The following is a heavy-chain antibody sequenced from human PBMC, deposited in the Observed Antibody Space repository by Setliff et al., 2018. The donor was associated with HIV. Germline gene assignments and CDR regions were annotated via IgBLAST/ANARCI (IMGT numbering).Heavy chain of an antibody. CDR1: GGSISGSNYY. Sequence: SETLSLTCTVSGGSISGSNYYWAWIRQPPGKGLEWIGSSYYSGSTYYNPSLKSRVTIPVDTSKNQFSLKLSSVTAADTAIYYCATDTAMLQEGTEFWGQGTLVTVSS. CDR2: SYYSGST. J-gene: IGHJ4*02. CDR3: ATDTAMLQEGTEF. D-gene: IGHD5-18*01. V-gene: IGHV4-39*01.